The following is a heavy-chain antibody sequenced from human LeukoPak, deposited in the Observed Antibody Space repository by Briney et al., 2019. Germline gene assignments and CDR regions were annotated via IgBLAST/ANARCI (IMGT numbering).Heavy chain of an antibody. CDR1: GYTLTELS. CDR3: ATRSSNAYGLTYYGMDV. J-gene: IGHJ6*04. CDR2: FDPKDGET. V-gene: IGHV1-24*01. Sequence: GASVKVSCKVSGYTLTELSMHWVRQAPGKGLEWMGGFDPKDGETIYAQKFQGRVTMTEDTSTDTAYMELSSLRSEDTAVYYCATRSSNAYGLTYYGMDVWGKGTTVTVSS. D-gene: IGHD3-10*01.